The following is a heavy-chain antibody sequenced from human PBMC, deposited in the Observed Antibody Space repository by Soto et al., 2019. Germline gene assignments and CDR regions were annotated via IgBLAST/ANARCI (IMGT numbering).Heavy chain of an antibody. V-gene: IGHV4-59*01. Sequence: SETLSLTCTVSGGSISSYYWSWIRQPPGKGLEWIGYIYYSGSTNYNPSLKSRVTISVDTSKNQFSLKLSSVTAADTAVYYCARVFAYYDFWSGAITPHYFDYWGQGTLVTVSS. J-gene: IGHJ4*02. CDR3: ARVFAYYDFWSGAITPHYFDY. D-gene: IGHD3-3*01. CDR2: IYYSGST. CDR1: GGSISSYY.